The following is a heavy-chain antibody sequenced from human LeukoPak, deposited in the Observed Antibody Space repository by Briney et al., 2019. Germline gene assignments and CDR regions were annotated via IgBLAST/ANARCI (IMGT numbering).Heavy chain of an antibody. Sequence: SETLSLTCTVSGGSISSYYWSWIRQPAGKGLEWIGRIYTSGSTNYNPSLKSRVTMSVDTSKNQFSLKLSSVTAADTAVHYCARGSCSGGSCYYFDYWGQGTLVTVSS. D-gene: IGHD2-15*01. CDR2: IYTSGST. CDR1: GGSISSYY. J-gene: IGHJ4*02. CDR3: ARGSCSGGSCYYFDY. V-gene: IGHV4-4*07.